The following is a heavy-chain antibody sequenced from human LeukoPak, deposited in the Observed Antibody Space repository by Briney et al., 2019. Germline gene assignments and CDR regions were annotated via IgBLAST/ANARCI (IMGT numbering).Heavy chain of an antibody. CDR2: IYYSGST. CDR3: ASLLFGGRGDY. CDR1: GGSIGSDDYY. J-gene: IGHJ4*02. D-gene: IGHD1-26*01. Sequence: SQTLSLTCTVSGGSIGSDDYYWSWVRQPPGKGLEWIGYIYYSGSTYYNPSLKSRIAISVDTSKNQFSLKLSSVAAADTAVYYCASLLFGGRGDYWGQGTLVTVSS. V-gene: IGHV4-30-4*01.